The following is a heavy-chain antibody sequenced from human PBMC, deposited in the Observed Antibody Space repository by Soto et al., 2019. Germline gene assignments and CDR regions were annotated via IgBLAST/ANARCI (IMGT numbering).Heavy chain of an antibody. Sequence: QVTLVQSGTEVKKPGASVKVSCRTSGYVFTTYGVNWVRQAPGQGLEWMGWISGYNGNTNYPQKFQGRVTMTTDTSTSTAYMELRSLTPEDTAVYFCARGAHGSGYAVYWGEGTLVTVSS. CDR2: ISGYNGNT. J-gene: IGHJ4*02. CDR3: ARGAHGSGYAVY. D-gene: IGHD3-3*01. V-gene: IGHV1-18*01. CDR1: GYVFTTYG.